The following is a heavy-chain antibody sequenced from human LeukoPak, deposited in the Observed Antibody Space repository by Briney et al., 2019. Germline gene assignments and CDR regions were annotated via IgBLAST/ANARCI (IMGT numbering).Heavy chain of an antibody. Sequence: SETMSLNCTVSGGSISSGGYYWSWIRQHPGKSLEWIGYIYYSGSTYYNPSLKSRVTISVDTSKNQFSLKLCSVTAADTAVYYCARDLGFGELDYWGQGTLVTVSS. D-gene: IGHD3-10*01. CDR3: ARDLGFGELDY. J-gene: IGHJ4*02. CDR1: GGSISSGGYY. V-gene: IGHV4-31*03. CDR2: IYYSGST.